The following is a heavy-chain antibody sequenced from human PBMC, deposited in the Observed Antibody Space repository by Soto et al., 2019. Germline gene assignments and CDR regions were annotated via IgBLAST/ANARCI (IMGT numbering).Heavy chain of an antibody. J-gene: IGHJ4*01. Sequence: GASVKVSCKASGYTFITYDINWVRQATGQGLEWMGWMNPSNGNAGYAQKFQGRLTMTRNTSISTAYMELSSLRSDDTAVYFCARRKERSGPNYFDPWGHGTLVTVSS. CDR3: ARRKERSGPNYFDP. D-gene: IGHD6-25*01. CDR2: MNPSNGNA. V-gene: IGHV1-8*01. CDR1: GYTFITYD.